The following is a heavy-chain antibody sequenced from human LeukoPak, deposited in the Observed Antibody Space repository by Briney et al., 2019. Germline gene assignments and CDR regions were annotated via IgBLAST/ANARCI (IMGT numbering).Heavy chain of an antibody. V-gene: IGHV4-59*08. CDR3: ATNISRHGFDF. CDR2: IYYSGST. J-gene: IGHJ3*01. CDR1: GGSISSSY. Sequence: SETLSLTRTVSGGSISSSYWSWIRQPPGKGLEWIGHIYYSGSTNYNPSLKSRVTISVDTSKNQFSLNLSSVTAADTAIYYCATNISRHGFDFWGRGTMITVSS. D-gene: IGHD2-2*01.